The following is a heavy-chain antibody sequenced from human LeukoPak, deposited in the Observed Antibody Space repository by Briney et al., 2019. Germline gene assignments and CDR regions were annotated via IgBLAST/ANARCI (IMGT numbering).Heavy chain of an antibody. V-gene: IGHV1-8*01. CDR1: GYSFTSHD. CDR2: MNPNSGNT. J-gene: IGHJ4*02. Sequence: ASVKVSCKASGYSFTSHDINWVRQATGQGLEWMGWMNPNSGNTGYAQKLQGRVTMTTDTSMKTAYIELSSLRSEDTAVYYCARAGRKYAFDYWGQGTLVTVSS. CDR3: ARAGRKYAFDY.